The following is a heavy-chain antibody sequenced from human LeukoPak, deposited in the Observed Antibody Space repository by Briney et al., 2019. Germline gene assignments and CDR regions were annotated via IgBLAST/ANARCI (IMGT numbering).Heavy chain of an antibody. Sequence: PSETLSLTCTLSGGSVSYYYWSWIRQPPGKGLEWIAYIYYSGSTNYNPSLRSRVTIPVDTSKNQVSLKLSSVTAADTAVYYCARGAGTSDAFDIWGQGTMVTVSS. CDR3: ARGAGTSDAFDI. V-gene: IGHV4-59*02. CDR1: GGSVSYYY. CDR2: IYYSGST. J-gene: IGHJ3*02. D-gene: IGHD6-13*01.